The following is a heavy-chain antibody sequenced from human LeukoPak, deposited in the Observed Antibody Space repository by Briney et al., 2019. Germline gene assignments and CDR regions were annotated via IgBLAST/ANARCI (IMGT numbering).Heavy chain of an antibody. J-gene: IGHJ4*02. Sequence: GGSLRLSCAASGFTFSSYWMSWVRQAPGKGLEWVANIKQDGSEKYYVDSVKGRFTISRDNAKNSLYLQMNSLRAEDTAVYYCASGFGELIFDYWGQGTLVTVSS. D-gene: IGHD3-10*01. CDR1: GFTFSSYW. CDR3: ASGFGELIFDY. V-gene: IGHV3-7*03. CDR2: IKQDGSEK.